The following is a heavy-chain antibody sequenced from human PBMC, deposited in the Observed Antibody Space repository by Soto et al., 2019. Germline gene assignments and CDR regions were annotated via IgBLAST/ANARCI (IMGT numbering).Heavy chain of an antibody. D-gene: IGHD1-26*01. Sequence: PSETLSLTCAVYGGSFSGYYWGWIRQPPGMGLEWLGEINYSERTNYNPSLKSRVTISADTSKNQFSLNLSSVTAADTAVYYCARGSRGSFSPFDYWGQGTQVTVSS. CDR2: INYSERT. V-gene: IGHV4-34*01. CDR1: GGSFSGYY. J-gene: IGHJ4*02. CDR3: ARGSRGSFSPFDY.